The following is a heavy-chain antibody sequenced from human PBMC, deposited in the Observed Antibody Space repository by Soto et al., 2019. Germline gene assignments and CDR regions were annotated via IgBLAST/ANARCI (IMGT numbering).Heavy chain of an antibody. V-gene: IGHV1-18*01. Sequence: QVQLVQSGAEVKKPGASVKVSCKASGYTFTSYGISWVRQAPGQGLEWMGWISPYNGNTNYAQKLQGRVTMTTDTSTSTANMDLRSLRSDDTAVYYCARGIGGWFGGAYYYGMDVWGQGTTVTVSS. D-gene: IGHD3-10*01. CDR3: ARGIGGWFGGAYYYGMDV. CDR2: ISPYNGNT. J-gene: IGHJ6*02. CDR1: GYTFTSYG.